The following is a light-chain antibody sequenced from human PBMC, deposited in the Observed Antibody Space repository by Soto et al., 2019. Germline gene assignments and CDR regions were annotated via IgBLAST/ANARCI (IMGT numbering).Light chain of an antibody. J-gene: IGKJ1*01. Sequence: EILLTQSPGTLSLSPVERATLFFMASQSVTSTYLAWYQQRPGQAPRLLIYGASIRATGIPDRFSVGGSGTDFTLNIERLEQEDFAVYYCQQFGSSPWTFGQGTKVDIK. CDR3: QQFGSSPWT. CDR1: QSVTSTY. V-gene: IGKV3-20*01. CDR2: GAS.